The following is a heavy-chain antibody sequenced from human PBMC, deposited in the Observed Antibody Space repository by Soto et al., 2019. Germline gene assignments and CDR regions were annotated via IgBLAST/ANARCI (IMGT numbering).Heavy chain of an antibody. CDR1: GGSIGSSTYY. CDR3: ARDQTMIVVDPHPYYYYGMDV. J-gene: IGHJ6*02. CDR2: LSGSGGST. Sequence: ETLSLTCTVSGGSIGSSTYYWGWIRQPPGKGLEWVSTLSGSGGSTYYADSVKGRFTISRDNSKNTLYLQMNSLRAGDTAVYYCARDQTMIVVDPHPYYYYGMDVWGQGTTVTVSS. V-gene: IGHV3-23*01. D-gene: IGHD3-22*01.